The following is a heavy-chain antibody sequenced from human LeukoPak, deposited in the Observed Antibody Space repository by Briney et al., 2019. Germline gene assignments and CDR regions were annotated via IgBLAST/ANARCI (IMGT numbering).Heavy chain of an antibody. D-gene: IGHD2-8*01. CDR1: GYTFSNYD. CDR3: ARGLPLGYCTYGVCYPPKHFDF. J-gene: IGHJ4*02. Sequence: GASVKVSCKASGYTFSNYDINWVRQAPGQELEWMGWVNPKSGNTGYKQKFQARVTITRDTSITTAYMELRSLTSDDTAVYFCARGLPLGYCTYGVCYPPKHFDFWGQGTLVTVSS. CDR2: VNPKSGNT. V-gene: IGHV1-8*03.